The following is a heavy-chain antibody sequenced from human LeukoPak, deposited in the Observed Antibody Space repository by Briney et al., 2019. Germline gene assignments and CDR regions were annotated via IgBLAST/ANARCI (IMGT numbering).Heavy chain of an antibody. D-gene: IGHD6-6*01. CDR3: ASTGSSSSGDNWFDP. V-gene: IGHV1-69*01. Sequence: VASVKVSCKASGGTFSSYAISWVRQAPGQGLEWMGGIIPIFGTANYAQKFQGRVTITADESTSTAYMELSSLRSEDTAVYYCASTGSSSSGDNWFDPWGQGTLVTVSS. CDR1: GGTFSSYA. J-gene: IGHJ5*02. CDR2: IIPIFGTA.